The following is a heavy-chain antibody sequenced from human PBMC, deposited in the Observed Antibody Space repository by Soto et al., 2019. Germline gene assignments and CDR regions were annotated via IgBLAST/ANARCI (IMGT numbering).Heavy chain of an antibody. Sequence: SETLSLTCTVSGGSISSYYWSWIRQPPGKGLEWIGYIYYSGSTNYNPSPKSRVTISVDTPKNQSSLKLSSVTAADTAVYYCARHVTMVRGWDYWGQGTLVTVSS. V-gene: IGHV4-59*08. CDR1: GGSISSYY. CDR2: IYYSGST. D-gene: IGHD3-10*01. CDR3: ARHVTMVRGWDY. J-gene: IGHJ4*02.